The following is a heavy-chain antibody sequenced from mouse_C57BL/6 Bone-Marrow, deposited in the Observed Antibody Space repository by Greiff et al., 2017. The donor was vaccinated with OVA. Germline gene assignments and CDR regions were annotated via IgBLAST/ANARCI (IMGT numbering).Heavy chain of an antibody. Sequence: QVQLQQPGAELVRPGSSVKLSCKASGYTFTSYWMHWVKQRPIQGLEWIGNIDPSDSETHYNQKFKDKATLTVDKSSITAYMQLSSLTSEDSAVYYCARGGWNLFAYWGQGTLVTVSA. D-gene: IGHD3-3*01. V-gene: IGHV1-52*01. CDR1: GYTFTSYW. CDR2: IDPSDSET. J-gene: IGHJ3*01. CDR3: ARGGWNLFAY.